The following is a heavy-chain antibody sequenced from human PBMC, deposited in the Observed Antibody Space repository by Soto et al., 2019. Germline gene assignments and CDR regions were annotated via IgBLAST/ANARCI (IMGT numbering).Heavy chain of an antibody. J-gene: IGHJ4*02. CDR3: AKDREYYDSSGYYYFDY. D-gene: IGHD3-22*01. CDR2: ISGSGGST. CDR1: GFTFSSYA. Sequence: EVQLLESGGALVQPGGSLRLSCAASGFTFSSYAMSWVRQAPGKGLEWVSAISGSGGSTYYADSVKGRFTISRDNSKNTLYLQMNSLRAEDTAVYYCAKDREYYDSSGYYYFDYWGQGTLVTVSS. V-gene: IGHV3-23*01.